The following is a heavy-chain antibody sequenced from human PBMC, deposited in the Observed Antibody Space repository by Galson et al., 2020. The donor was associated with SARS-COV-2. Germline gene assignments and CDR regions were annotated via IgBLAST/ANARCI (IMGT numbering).Heavy chain of an antibody. CDR1: EFTIDDYA. Sequence: GGSLRLSCAVSEFTIDDYAMHWVRQAPGKGLEWVSGISWNSGTIGYADSVKGRFTISRDNAKNSLYLQMNSLRAEDTALYYCTKGRGTYQLLFGDFDYWGQGTLVTVSS. CDR3: TKGRGTYQLLFGDFDY. V-gene: IGHV3-9*01. D-gene: IGHD2-2*01. CDR2: ISWNSGTI. J-gene: IGHJ4*02.